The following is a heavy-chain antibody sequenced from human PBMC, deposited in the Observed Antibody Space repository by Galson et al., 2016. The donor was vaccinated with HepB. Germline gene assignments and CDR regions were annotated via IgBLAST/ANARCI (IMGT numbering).Heavy chain of an antibody. J-gene: IGHJ4*02. D-gene: IGHD3-10*01. V-gene: IGHV3-53*01. CDR1: GFTVSNNY. CDR2: IYSGGST. CDR3: ARLYFGSGGAVDY. Sequence: SLRLSCAVSGFTVSNNYMRWVRQAPGKGLEWVSLIYSGGSTYYADSVKGRSTISRDNSKNTLYLQMNSLRAEDTAVYYCARLYFGSGGAVDYWGQGTLVTVSS.